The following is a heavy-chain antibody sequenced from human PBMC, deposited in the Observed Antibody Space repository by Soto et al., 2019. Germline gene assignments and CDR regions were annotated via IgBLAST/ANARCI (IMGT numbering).Heavy chain of an antibody. V-gene: IGHV3-23*01. CDR3: AREGRYYASGGMDV. CDR1: GFTFSDYT. J-gene: IGHJ6*02. CDR2: ILADYKI. D-gene: IGHD3-22*01. Sequence: PGWSLRLSCAASGFTFSDYTMSWVRLAPGKVLESISTILADYKIYYTDSVRGRFTISRDNSKNSLYLQMNSLRAEATAVYYCAREGRYYASGGMDVWGQGSAVTVSS.